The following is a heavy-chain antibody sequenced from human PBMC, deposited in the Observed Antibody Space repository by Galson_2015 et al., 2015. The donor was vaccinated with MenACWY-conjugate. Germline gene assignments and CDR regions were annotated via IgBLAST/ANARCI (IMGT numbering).Heavy chain of an antibody. D-gene: IGHD1-26*01. CDR2: ISSSSSYI. CDR1: GFTFSSYS. V-gene: IGHV3-21*01. Sequence: SLRLSCAASGFTFSSYSMNWVRQAPGKGLEWVSSISSSSSYIYYADSVKGRFTISRDNATNSLYLQMNSLRAEDTAVYYCARLLATPRLGYYYYGMDVWGQGTTVTVSS. J-gene: IGHJ6*02. CDR3: ARLLATPRLGYYYYGMDV.